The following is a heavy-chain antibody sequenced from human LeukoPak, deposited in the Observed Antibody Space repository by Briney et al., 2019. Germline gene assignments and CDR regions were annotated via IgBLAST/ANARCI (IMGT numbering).Heavy chain of an antibody. D-gene: IGHD2-15*01. CDR3: ARELVVVAATVEDY. V-gene: IGHV1-18*01. Sequence: GASVKVSCKASGYTFTSYAMNWVRQAPGQGLEWMGWISAYNGNTNYAQKLQGRVTMTTDTSTSTAYMELRSLRSDDTAVYYCARELVVVAATVEDYWGQGTLVTVSS. CDR1: GYTFTSYA. CDR2: ISAYNGNT. J-gene: IGHJ4*02.